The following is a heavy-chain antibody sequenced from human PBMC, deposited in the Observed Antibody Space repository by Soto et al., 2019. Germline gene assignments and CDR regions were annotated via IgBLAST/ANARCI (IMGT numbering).Heavy chain of an antibody. J-gene: IGHJ6*02. CDR3: ARDGIAARGGYYYYGMDV. D-gene: IGHD6-6*01. CDR1: GGTFSSYA. V-gene: IGHV1-69*13. Sequence: SVKVSCKASGGTFSSYAISWVRQAPGQGLEWMGGITPIFGTANYAQKFQGRVTITADESTSAAYMELSSLRSEDTAVYYCARDGIAARGGYYYYGMDVWGQGTTVTVSS. CDR2: ITPIFGTA.